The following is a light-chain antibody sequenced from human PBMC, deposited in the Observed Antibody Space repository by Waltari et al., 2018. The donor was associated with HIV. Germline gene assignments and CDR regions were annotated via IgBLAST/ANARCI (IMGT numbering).Light chain of an antibody. J-gene: IGKJ1*01. V-gene: IGKV3-20*01. Sequence: EIVLTQSPGNLSLSPGEGGTLSCRASQSIDRRSLAWYQQRPGQAPRLLISGASNRATGIPDRFSGSGSGTSFTLTISRLEPEDFAVYFCQQYGTSPRTFGQGTRVEIK. CDR2: GAS. CDR1: QSIDRRS. CDR3: QQYGTSPRT.